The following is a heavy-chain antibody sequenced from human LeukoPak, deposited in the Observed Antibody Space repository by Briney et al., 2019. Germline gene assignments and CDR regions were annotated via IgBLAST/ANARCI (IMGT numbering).Heavy chain of an antibody. CDR1: GYSFTSYW. CDR2: IYPGDSDT. J-gene: IGHJ4*02. V-gene: IGHV5-51*01. CDR3: ARQDYHILTGFDY. Sequence: GESLKISCKGSGYSFTSYWIGWVRQMPGKGLEWMGIIYPGDSDTKYSPSFQGQVTISADKSISTAYLQWSSLKASDTAIYYCARQDYHILTGFDYWGQGTLVTVSS. D-gene: IGHD3-9*01.